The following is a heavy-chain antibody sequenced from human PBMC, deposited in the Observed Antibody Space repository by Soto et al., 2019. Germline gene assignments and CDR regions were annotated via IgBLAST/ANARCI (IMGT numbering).Heavy chain of an antibody. CDR2: ISAYNGNT. CDR3: ASYRLGYCSGGSCYSPPFAFAI. D-gene: IGHD2-15*01. CDR1: GYTFTSYG. Sequence: ASVKVSCKASGYTFTSYGISWVRQAPGQGLEWMGWISAYNGNTNYAQKLQGRVTMTTDTSTSTAYMELRSLRSDDTAVYYCASYRLGYCSGGSCYSPPFAFAIWAQGTMVTVSS. J-gene: IGHJ3*02. V-gene: IGHV1-18*01.